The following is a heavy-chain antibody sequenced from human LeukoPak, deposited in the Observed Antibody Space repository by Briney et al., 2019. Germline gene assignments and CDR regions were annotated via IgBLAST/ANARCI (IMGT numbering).Heavy chain of an antibody. D-gene: IGHD2-15*01. CDR3: AREEDSSDAFDI. Sequence: GGSLRLSCAASGFTVSSNYMSWVRQAPGKGLEWVSVIYSGGSTYYADSVKGRFTISRDNSKNTLYLQMNSLRAEDTAVYYCAREEDSSDAFDIWGQGTMVTVSS. V-gene: IGHV3-66*01. J-gene: IGHJ3*02. CDR2: IYSGGST. CDR1: GFTVSSNY.